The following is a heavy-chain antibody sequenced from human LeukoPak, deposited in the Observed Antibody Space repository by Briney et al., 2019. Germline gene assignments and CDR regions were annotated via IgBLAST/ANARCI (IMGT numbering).Heavy chain of an antibody. D-gene: IGHD3-10*01. V-gene: IGHV3-30-3*01. Sequence: GGSLRLSCAASGFTFSSYAMHWVRQAPGKGLEWVAVISYDGSNKYYADSVKGRFTISRDNSKNTLYLQMNSLRAEDTAVYYCAKDPKITYYYGSGSYLEGAFDIWGQGTMVTVSS. J-gene: IGHJ3*02. CDR1: GFTFSSYA. CDR3: AKDPKITYYYGSGSYLEGAFDI. CDR2: ISYDGSNK.